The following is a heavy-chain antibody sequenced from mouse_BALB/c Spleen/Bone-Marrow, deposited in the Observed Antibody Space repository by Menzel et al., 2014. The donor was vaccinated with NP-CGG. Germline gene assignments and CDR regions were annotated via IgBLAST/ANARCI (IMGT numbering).Heavy chain of an antibody. CDR1: GYTFTSSW. D-gene: IGHD3-3*01. CDR2: IHPNSGNT. Sequence: LVESGSVLVRPGASVKLSCKASGYTFTSSWMHWAKQRPGQGLEWIGEIHPNSGNTNYNEKFKGKATLTVDTSSSTAYVDLSSLTSEDSAVYYCARLGFDYWGQGTTLTVSS. J-gene: IGHJ2*01. V-gene: IGHV1S130*01. CDR3: ARLGFDY.